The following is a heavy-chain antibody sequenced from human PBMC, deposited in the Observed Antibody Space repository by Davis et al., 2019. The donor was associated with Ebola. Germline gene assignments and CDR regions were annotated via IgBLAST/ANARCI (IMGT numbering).Heavy chain of an antibody. V-gene: IGHV1-18*01. CDR1: GYTFTSYG. Sequence: ASVKVSCKASGYTFTSYGISWVRQAPGQGLEWMGWISAYNGNTNYAQKLQGRVTMTTDTSTSTAYMELRSLRSDDTAVYYCARDLGYYSSTSCYAHGMDVWGQGTTVTVSS. CDR3: ARDLGYYSSTSCYAHGMDV. D-gene: IGHD2-2*01. CDR2: ISAYNGNT. J-gene: IGHJ6*02.